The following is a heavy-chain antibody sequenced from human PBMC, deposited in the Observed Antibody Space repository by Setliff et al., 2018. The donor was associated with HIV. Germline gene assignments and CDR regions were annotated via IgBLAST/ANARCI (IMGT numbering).Heavy chain of an antibody. J-gene: IGHJ4*01. CDR1: GFTFSSYW. CDR2: IKQDGSEK. CDR3: ARVYDSSGYSLSIPGY. D-gene: IGHD3-22*01. Sequence: PGESLKISCAASGFTFSSYWMSWVRQAPGKGLEWAANIKQDGSEKYYVDSVKGRFTISRDNAKNSLYLQMNSLRAEDTAVYYCARVYDSSGYSLSIPGYWGQGTLVTVSS. V-gene: IGHV3-7*01.